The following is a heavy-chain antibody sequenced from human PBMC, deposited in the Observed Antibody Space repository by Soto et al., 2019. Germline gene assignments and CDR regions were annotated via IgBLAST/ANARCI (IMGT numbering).Heavy chain of an antibody. V-gene: IGHV3-30-3*01. CDR2: ISYEGSNK. D-gene: IGHD1-26*01. CDR1: GFTFSSYA. Sequence: PGGSLRLSCAPSGFTFSSYAMSWVRQAPGKGLEWVAVISYEGSNKYYADTVKGRFTISRDNSKNTLYLQMNSLRAEDTAVYYCARVRGSYSQDAFDIWGQGTMVTVSS. CDR3: ARVRGSYSQDAFDI. J-gene: IGHJ3*02.